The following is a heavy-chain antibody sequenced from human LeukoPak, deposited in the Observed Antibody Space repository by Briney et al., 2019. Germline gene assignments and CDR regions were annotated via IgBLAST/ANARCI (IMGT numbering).Heavy chain of an antibody. Sequence: SETLSLTCTVSGGSISSGGYYWSWIRQPPGKGLEWIGYIYHSGSTYYNPSLKSRVTISVDRSKNQFSLKLSSVTAVDTAVYYCAREDSSGFNYYYGMDVWGRGTTVTVSS. V-gene: IGHV4-30-2*01. J-gene: IGHJ6*02. D-gene: IGHD3-22*01. CDR2: IYHSGST. CDR1: GGSISSGGYY. CDR3: AREDSSGFNYYYGMDV.